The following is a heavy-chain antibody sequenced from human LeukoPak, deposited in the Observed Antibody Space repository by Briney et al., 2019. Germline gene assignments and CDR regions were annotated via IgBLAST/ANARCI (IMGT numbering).Heavy chain of an antibody. J-gene: IGHJ3*02. CDR1: GFTFSSYS. CDR3: ASNLIVVRGLPDAFDI. Sequence: PGGSLRLSCAASGFTFSSYSMNWVRQAPGKGLEWVSSISSSSSYIYYADSVKGRFTIPRDNAKNSLYLQMNSLRAEDTAVYYCASNLIVVRGLPDAFDIWGQGTMVTVSS. CDR2: ISSSSSYI. D-gene: IGHD2-15*01. V-gene: IGHV3-21*01.